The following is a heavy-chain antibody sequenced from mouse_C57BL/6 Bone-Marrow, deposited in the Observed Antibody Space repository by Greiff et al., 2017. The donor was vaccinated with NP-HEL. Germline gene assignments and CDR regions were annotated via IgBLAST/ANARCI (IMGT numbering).Heavy chain of an antibody. Sequence: VQLQQPGAELVKPGASVKLSCKASGYTFTSYWMHWVKQRPGRGLEWIGRIDPNSGGTNYNEKFKSKATLTVDKPSSTAYMQLSSLTSEDSAVYYCARARACFPRNWYFDVWGTGTTVTVSS. V-gene: IGHV1-72*01. CDR2: IDPNSGGT. D-gene: IGHD2-10*02. CDR3: ARARACFPRNWYFDV. J-gene: IGHJ1*03. CDR1: GYTFTSYW.